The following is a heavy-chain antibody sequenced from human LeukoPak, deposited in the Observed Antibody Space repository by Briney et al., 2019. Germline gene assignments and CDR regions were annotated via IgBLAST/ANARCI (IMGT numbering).Heavy chain of an antibody. CDR1: GFTFSSYN. D-gene: IGHD3-16*01. Sequence: GGSLRLSCAASGFTFSSYNMNWVRQAPGKGLEWVSYISSRSSALYYADSVKGRFTISRDNAKSSLYLQMNSLRDEDTAVYYCARGATGFDYWGQGTLVTVSS. CDR3: ARGATGFDY. V-gene: IGHV3-48*02. CDR2: ISSRSSAL. J-gene: IGHJ4*02.